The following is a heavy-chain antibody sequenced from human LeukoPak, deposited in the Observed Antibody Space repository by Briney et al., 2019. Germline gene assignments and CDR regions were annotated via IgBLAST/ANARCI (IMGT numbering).Heavy chain of an antibody. J-gene: IGHJ4*02. D-gene: IGHD1-26*01. CDR3: AKDSWEVGATAEIDY. V-gene: IGHV3-30*02. CDR2: IRYDASDK. CDR1: GFIFSNYG. Sequence: GGSVKLSCAASGFIFSNYGIHWVRPAPGKGLEWVAFIRYDASDKYYADSVRGRFAISRDNSKNKVYLQMDSLRAEDTAVYYCAKDSWEVGATAEIDYWGQGTLVTVSS.